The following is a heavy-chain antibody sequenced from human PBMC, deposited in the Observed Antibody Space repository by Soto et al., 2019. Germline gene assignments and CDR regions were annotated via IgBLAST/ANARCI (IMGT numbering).Heavy chain of an antibody. J-gene: IGHJ4*02. CDR3: TRRVRSTGLLDY. CDR1: GNSISGTSSF. CDR2: VYYTGST. Sequence: QLQLRESGPGLVKPSETLSLTCTVSGNSISGTSSFWAWIRQPPGKNLEWIGRVYYTGSTYYNSSLKSRDAISIDTSKNQFSLSLNSGTAADTAVYYCTRRVRSTGLLDYWGQGALVTVSS. V-gene: IGHV4-39*01. D-gene: IGHD4-4*01.